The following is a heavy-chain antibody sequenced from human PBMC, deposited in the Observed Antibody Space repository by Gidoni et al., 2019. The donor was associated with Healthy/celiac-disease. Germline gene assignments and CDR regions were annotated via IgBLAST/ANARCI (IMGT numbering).Heavy chain of an antibody. V-gene: IGHV4-39*01. Sequence: QLQLPESGPGLVQPSATLSLTCTVSGCSISSSSYYWGWLRQPPGKGLEWIGSIYYSGSTYYNPSLKSRVTISVDTSKNQFSLKLSSVTAADTAVYYCARQSPVVINYDFWSGYPTSRGLGDAYYMDVWGKGTTVTVSS. CDR1: GCSISSSSYY. D-gene: IGHD3-3*01. CDR2: IYYSGST. CDR3: ARQSPVVINYDFWSGYPTSRGLGDAYYMDV. J-gene: IGHJ6*03.